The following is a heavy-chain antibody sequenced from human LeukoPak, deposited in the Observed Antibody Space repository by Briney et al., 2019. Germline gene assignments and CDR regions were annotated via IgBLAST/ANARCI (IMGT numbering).Heavy chain of an antibody. CDR3: ARDPGYCSGGSCTGYFDY. CDR2: IWYDGSNK. CDR1: GFTFSSYG. Sequence: GGSLRLSCAASGFTFSSYGMHWVRQAPGKGLEWVAVIWYDGSNKYYADSVKGRFTISRDNSKNTLYLQMNSLRAEDTAVYYCARDPGYCSGGSCTGYFDYWGQGTLVTVSS. D-gene: IGHD2-15*01. J-gene: IGHJ4*02. V-gene: IGHV3-33*01.